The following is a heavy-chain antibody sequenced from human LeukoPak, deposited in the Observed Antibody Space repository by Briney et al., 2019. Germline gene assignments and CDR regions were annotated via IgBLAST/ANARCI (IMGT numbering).Heavy chain of an antibody. D-gene: IGHD3-10*01. CDR3: ARVTMVRGVILPFDY. CDR2: INSDGSST. V-gene: IGHV3-74*01. Sequence: GGSLRLSCAASGFTVSSHWMHWVRQAPGKGLVWVSRINSDGSSTSYADSVKGRFTISRDNAKNTLYLQMNSLRAEDTAVYYCARVTMVRGVILPFDYWGQGTLVTVSS. CDR1: GFTVSSHW. J-gene: IGHJ4*02.